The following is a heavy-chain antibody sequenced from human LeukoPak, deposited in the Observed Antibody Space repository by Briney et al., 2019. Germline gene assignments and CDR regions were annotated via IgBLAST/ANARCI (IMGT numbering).Heavy chain of an antibody. Sequence: PGGSLRLSCEASGFTFSSYWMHWVRQAPGKGLVWVSRINRDGSSTNYADSVKGRFTISRDNAKNTLYLQMNSLRAEDTAVYYCASLGYCGGDCYPFDYWGQGTLVTVSS. D-gene: IGHD2-21*02. CDR1: GFTFSSYW. J-gene: IGHJ4*02. V-gene: IGHV3-74*01. CDR2: INRDGSST. CDR3: ASLGYCGGDCYPFDY.